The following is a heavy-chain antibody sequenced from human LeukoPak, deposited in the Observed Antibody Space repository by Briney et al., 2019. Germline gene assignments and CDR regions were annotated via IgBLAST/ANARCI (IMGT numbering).Heavy chain of an antibody. CDR2: IYSGGNT. CDR3: ARAVSSGYDPFDY. CDR1: GFTVSSND. J-gene: IGHJ4*02. V-gene: IGHV3-53*01. D-gene: IGHD3-22*01. Sequence: PGGSLRLSRAASGFTVSSNDMSWVRQAPGKGLEWVSVIYSGGNTYYADSVKGRFTISRDNSKNTLYLQMNSLRAEDTAVYYCARAVSSGYDPFDYWGQGTLVTVSS.